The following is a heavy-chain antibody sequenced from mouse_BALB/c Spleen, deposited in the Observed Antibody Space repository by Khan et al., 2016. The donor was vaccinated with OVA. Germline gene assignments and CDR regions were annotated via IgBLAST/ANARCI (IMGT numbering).Heavy chain of an antibody. CDR1: GYTFTTYW. CDR2: IDPSDSYT. V-gene: IGHV1-69*02. CDR3: ARSYFYGSSTWFGY. Sequence: QVQLQQPGAELVKPGASVKLSCKASGYTFTTYWMHWVKRRPGQGLEWIGEIDPSDSYTNSNQEFKGKATLTVDQSSSTAYMQLSSLTSEDSAVYYCARSYFYGSSTWFGYWGQGTLVTVSA. D-gene: IGHD1-1*01. J-gene: IGHJ3*01.